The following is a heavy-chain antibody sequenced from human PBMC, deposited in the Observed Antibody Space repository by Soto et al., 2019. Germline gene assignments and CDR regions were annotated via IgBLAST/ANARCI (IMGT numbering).Heavy chain of an antibody. V-gene: IGHV3-30*18. CDR2: ISYDGTNE. J-gene: IGHJ3*02. Sequence: QGQLVESGGGVVQPGRSLRLSCASSGFTFSNYAMHWVRQSPGKGLEWVAAISYDGTNEYYAASVEGRFTISRDNSKNTLFIEMNSLRPDDTAVYFCAKDGGRPGALSYCVDIWGQGTVVIASS. CDR1: GFTFSNYA. CDR3: AKDGGRPGALSYCVDI. D-gene: IGHD3-10*01.